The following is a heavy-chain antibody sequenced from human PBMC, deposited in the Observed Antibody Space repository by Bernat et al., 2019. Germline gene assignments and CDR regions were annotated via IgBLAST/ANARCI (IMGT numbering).Heavy chain of an antibody. D-gene: IGHD3-22*01. CDR2: IIPILGIA. Sequence: QVQLVQSGAEVKKPGSSVKVSCKASGGTFSSYAISWVRQAPGQGLEWMGRIIPILGIANYAQKFQRRVTITADKSTSTAYMELSSLRSEDTAVYYCARAYYYYDSSGYTYFDYWGQGTLVTVSS. CDR1: GGTFSSYA. V-gene: IGHV1-69*04. J-gene: IGHJ4*02. CDR3: ARAYYYYDSSGYTYFDY.